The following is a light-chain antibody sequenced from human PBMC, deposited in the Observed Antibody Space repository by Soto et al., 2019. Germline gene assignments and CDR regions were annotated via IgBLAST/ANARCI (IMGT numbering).Light chain of an antibody. J-gene: IGKJ1*01. CDR1: QSISSW. Sequence: DIQMTQSPSTLSASVGDRVTITCRASQSISSWLAWYQQKPGKAPKLLISKASSLESGVPSRFSGSGSGTEFTLTISSLQPDDFATYYCQQHKTYSRTFDQGTKVEIK. CDR3: QQHKTYSRT. V-gene: IGKV1-5*03. CDR2: KAS.